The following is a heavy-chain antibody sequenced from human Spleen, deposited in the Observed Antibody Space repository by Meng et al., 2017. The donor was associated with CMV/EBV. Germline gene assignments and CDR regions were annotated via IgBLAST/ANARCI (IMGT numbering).Heavy chain of an antibody. CDR2: ISAYNGNT. CDR1: GYTFTSYG. J-gene: IGHJ6*02. D-gene: IGHD6-13*01. CDR3: ARDLVSDSNTWVGYYYYGMDV. V-gene: IGHV1-18*01. Sequence: ASVKVSCKASGYTFTSYGISWVRQAPGQGLEWMGWISAYNGNTNYAQKLQGRVTMTTDTSTSTAYMELRSLRSDDTAVYYCARDLVSDSNTWVGYYYYGMDVWGQGTTVTVSS.